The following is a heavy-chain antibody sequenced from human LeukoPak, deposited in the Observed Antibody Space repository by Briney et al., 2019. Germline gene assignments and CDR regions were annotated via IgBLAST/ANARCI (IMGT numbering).Heavy chain of an antibody. CDR2: ISYDGTNK. V-gene: IGHV3-30*03. CDR3: ARDSGNTALDY. J-gene: IGHJ4*02. D-gene: IGHD1-26*01. CDR1: GFTFSSYG. Sequence: GGSLRLSCAASGFTFSSYGIHWVRQAPGKGLEWEAVISYDGTNKYYADSLKGRFTISRDNSKNTLYLQMNSLRAEDTAVYYCARDSGNTALDYWGQGNLVTVSS.